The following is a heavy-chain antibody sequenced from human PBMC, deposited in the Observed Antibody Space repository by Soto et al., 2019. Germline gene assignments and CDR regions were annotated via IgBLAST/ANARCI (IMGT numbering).Heavy chain of an antibody. CDR3: ARSLYYYDSSGYYSGAFDI. J-gene: IGHJ3*02. CDR2: ISSSGSTI. V-gene: IGHV3-11*01. D-gene: IGHD3-22*01. Sequence: PGGSLRLSCAASGFTFSDYYMSWIRQAPGKGLEWVSYISSSGSTIYYADSVKGRFTISRDNAKGSLYLQMNSLRAEDTAVYYCARSLYYYDSSGYYSGAFDIWGQGTMVTVSS. CDR1: GFTFSDYY.